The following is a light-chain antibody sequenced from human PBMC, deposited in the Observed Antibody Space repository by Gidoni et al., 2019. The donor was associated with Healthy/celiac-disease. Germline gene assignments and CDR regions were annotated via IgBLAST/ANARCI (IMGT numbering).Light chain of an antibody. J-gene: IGKJ5*01. CDR1: QSVGSN. V-gene: IGKV3D-15*01. CDR3: QQYSSWPPIT. CDR2: AAS. Sequence: EIVMTQSPATLSVSPGERATLSCRASQSVGSNLAWYHQKPGQAPRLLIYAASTRATGISARFSGSGSGTQFTLTISRLQSEDCALYYCQQYSSWPPITFGQGTRLEIK.